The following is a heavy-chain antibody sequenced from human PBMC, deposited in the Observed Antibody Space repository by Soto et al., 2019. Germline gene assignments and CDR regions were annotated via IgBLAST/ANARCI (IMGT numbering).Heavy chain of an antibody. CDR2: FSSGGGGT. J-gene: IGHJ4*02. V-gene: IGHV3-23*01. Sequence: GGSLRLSCTASGFTFSNYAMSWVRQAPGKGLEWVSTFSSGGGGTNYTDTMKGRFTNSRDKSKNNLSLQMNSLRAEDTAVYYCTKANRYCSGANCFTFDYWGLGTLVTVSS. CDR1: GFTFSNYA. D-gene: IGHD2-15*01. CDR3: TKANRYCSGANCFTFDY.